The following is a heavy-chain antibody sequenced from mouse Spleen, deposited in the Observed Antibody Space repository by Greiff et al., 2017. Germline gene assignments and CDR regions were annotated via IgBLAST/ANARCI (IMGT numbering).Heavy chain of an antibody. J-gene: IGHJ4*01. CDR3: ARRPYYGSHAMDY. CDR1: GFTFSDYG. CDR2: ISSGSSTI. V-gene: IGHV5-17*01. Sequence: EVKLVESGGGLVKPGGSLKLSCAASGFTFSDYGMHWVRQAPEKGLEWVAYISSGSSTIYYADTVKGRFTISRDNAKNTLFLQMTSLRSEDTAMYYCARRPYYGSHAMDYWGQGTSVTVSS. D-gene: IGHD1-2*01.